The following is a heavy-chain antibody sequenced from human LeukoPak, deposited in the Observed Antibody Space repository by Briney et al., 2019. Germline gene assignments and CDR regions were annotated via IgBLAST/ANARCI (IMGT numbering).Heavy chain of an antibody. CDR1: GFTFSTYD. D-gene: IGHD2-8*01. CDR2: TGTAGDT. CDR3: ARQNRNGFDY. Sequence: GGSLRHSCAASGFTFSTYDFHWVRQTTGKGLEWVSATGTAGDTWYSGSVKGRFTISRENAKSSMYLQMNSLRVGDTAVYYCARQNRNGFDYWGQGTLVTVSS. J-gene: IGHJ4*02. V-gene: IGHV3-13*01.